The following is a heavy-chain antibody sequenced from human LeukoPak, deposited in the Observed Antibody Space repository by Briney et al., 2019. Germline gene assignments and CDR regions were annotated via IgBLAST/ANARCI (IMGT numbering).Heavy chain of an antibody. Sequence: GGSLRLSCATSTFTLSRYSMHWVRRPPGKGLEWVAFTRQVGWSAEYTDSVKGRFTVSRDTSKNAMYLQMHSLRVEDTAVYYCVRDGQGGLIGAFDIWGQGTMVTVSS. CDR2: TRQVGWSA. CDR3: VRDGQGGLIGAFDI. D-gene: IGHD3-16*02. J-gene: IGHJ3*02. CDR1: TFTLSRYS. V-gene: IGHV3-30*04.